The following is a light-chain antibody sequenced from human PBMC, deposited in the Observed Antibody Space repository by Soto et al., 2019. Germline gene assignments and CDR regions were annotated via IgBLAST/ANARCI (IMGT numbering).Light chain of an antibody. CDR2: KVS. V-gene: IGLV2-8*01. CDR1: SSDVGGYKY. CDR3: SSYAGSTDFV. Sequence: QSALSQPPSASGSLGQSVTISCTGSSSDVGGYKYVSWYQQHPGTAPKLMIYKVSKRPSGVPDRFSGSKSGNTASLTVSGLQADDEADYYCSSYAGSTDFVFGTGTQLTVL. J-gene: IGLJ1*01.